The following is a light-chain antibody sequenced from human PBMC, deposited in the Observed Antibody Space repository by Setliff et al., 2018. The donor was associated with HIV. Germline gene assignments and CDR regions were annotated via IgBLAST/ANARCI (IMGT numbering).Light chain of an antibody. CDR2: GVN. Sequence: QSALAQPRSVSGSPGQSVTVSCTGSSSDVGAYNYVSWYQQDPGKAPKLMIYGVNNRPSGVSNRFSGSKSGNTASLTISGLQAEDEADYYCSSYSSISTQIFGTGTKVTVL. CDR3: SSYSSISTQI. V-gene: IGLV2-14*01. CDR1: SSDVGAYNY. J-gene: IGLJ1*01.